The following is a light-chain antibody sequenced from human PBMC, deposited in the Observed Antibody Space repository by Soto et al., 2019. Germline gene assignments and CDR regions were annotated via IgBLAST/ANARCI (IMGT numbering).Light chain of an antibody. CDR1: QSVSSNY. Sequence: EIVLTQSPGTPSLSPGERATLSCRASQSVSSNYLAWYQRKPGQAPRLLIYGASSRATDIPNRFSGSGSGTDFTLTITRLEPEDFAVYFCQQYGGSPPTFGQGTKVEIK. CDR2: GAS. V-gene: IGKV3-20*01. J-gene: IGKJ1*01. CDR3: QQYGGSPPT.